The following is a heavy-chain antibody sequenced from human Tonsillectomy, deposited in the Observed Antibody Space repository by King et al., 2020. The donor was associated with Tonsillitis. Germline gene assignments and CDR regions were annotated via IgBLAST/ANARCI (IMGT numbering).Heavy chain of an antibody. CDR3: ARERLETNGFDI. CDR1: DGSFGGYY. CDR2: INHSGST. V-gene: IGHV4-34*01. J-gene: IGHJ3*02. Sequence: VQLQQWGAGLLKPSETLSLTCAVYDGSFGGYYWSWIRQPPGKGLEWIGEINHSGSTNYNPSLKSRVTISVDTSKNQLSLKLNSVTAADTAVYYCARERLETNGFDIWGQGTLVTVSS. D-gene: IGHD2-8*01.